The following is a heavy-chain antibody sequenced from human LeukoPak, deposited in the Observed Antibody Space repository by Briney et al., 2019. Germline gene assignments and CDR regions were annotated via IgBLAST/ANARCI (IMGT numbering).Heavy chain of an antibody. CDR1: GYTFTGYY. Sequence: ASVMVSCKASGYTFTGYYMHWVRQAPGQGLEWMGRINPNSGGTNYAQKFQGRVTMTRDTSISTAYMELSRLRSDDTAVYYCARDLPTITIFGVVPNWFDPWGQGTLVTVSS. D-gene: IGHD3-3*01. CDR3: ARDLPTITIFGVVPNWFDP. J-gene: IGHJ5*02. CDR2: INPNSGGT. V-gene: IGHV1-2*06.